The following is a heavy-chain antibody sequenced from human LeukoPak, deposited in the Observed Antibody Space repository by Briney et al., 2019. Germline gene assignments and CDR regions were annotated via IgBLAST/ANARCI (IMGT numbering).Heavy chain of an antibody. CDR3: VSPRGFSYGYFDY. CDR1: GGSFSGYY. J-gene: IGHJ4*02. D-gene: IGHD5-18*01. Sequence: PSETLSLTCAVYGGSFSGYYWSWIRQPPGKGLEWIGEINHSGSTNHNPSLKSRVTISADTSKNQFSLTLGSVSATDTAVYYCVSPRGFSYGYFDYWGQGTLVTVSS. V-gene: IGHV4-34*01. CDR2: INHSGST.